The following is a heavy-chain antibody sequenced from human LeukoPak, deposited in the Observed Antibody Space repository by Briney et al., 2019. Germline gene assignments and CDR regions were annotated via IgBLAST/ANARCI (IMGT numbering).Heavy chain of an antibody. V-gene: IGHV1-18*01. D-gene: IGHD6-25*01. Sequence: ASVKVSCKASGCTFSDYGVTWVRQAPGQGLEWMGWISVSSGTTTYAEDFQGRLTISTDSSTGTAYMEIRSLTPDDTAVYFCTRDVSRGYMDLWGQGSLVTVAS. J-gene: IGHJ4*02. CDR3: TRDVSRGYMDL. CDR2: ISVSSGTT. CDR1: GCTFSDYG.